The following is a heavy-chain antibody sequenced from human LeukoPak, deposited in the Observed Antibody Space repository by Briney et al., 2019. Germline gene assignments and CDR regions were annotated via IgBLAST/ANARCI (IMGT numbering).Heavy chain of an antibody. D-gene: IGHD4-17*01. J-gene: IGHJ4*02. V-gene: IGHV1-18*01. Sequence: ASVKVSCKASGYTFTSYGISWVRQAPGQGLEWMGWISAYNGNTNYAQKLQGRVTMTTDTSTSTAYMELRSLRSDDTAVCYCARSEYGDYVRRFDYWGQGTLVTVSS. CDR2: ISAYNGNT. CDR3: ARSEYGDYVRRFDY. CDR1: GYTFTSYG.